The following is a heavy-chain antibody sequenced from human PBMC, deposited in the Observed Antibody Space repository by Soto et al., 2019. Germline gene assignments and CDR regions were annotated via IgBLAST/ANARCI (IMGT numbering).Heavy chain of an antibody. CDR3: ARDKSVVVTAIRYYYYGMDV. CDR2: ISSSSSYI. CDR1: GFTFSSYS. V-gene: IGHV3-21*01. D-gene: IGHD2-21*02. Sequence: PGGSLRLSCAASGFTFSSYSMNWVRQAPGKGLEWVSSISSSSSYIYYADSVKGRFTISRDNAKNSLYLQMNSLRAEDTAVYYCARDKSVVVTAIRYYYYGMDVWGQGTTVTVSS. J-gene: IGHJ6*02.